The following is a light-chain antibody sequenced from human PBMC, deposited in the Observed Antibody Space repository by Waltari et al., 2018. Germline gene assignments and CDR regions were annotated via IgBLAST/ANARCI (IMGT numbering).Light chain of an antibody. Sequence: QSALTQPASVSASPGQSITISCTGTSGDIGAYNYVSWYQQHPGNAPKLMIYEVIQRPAGVLNRCSGSKSGNTASLTISGLQAEDEAYYYCMSYTTTITWVFGGGTKLTVL. CDR3: MSYTTTITWV. CDR1: SGDIGAYNY. CDR2: EVI. V-gene: IGLV2-14*03. J-gene: IGLJ3*02.